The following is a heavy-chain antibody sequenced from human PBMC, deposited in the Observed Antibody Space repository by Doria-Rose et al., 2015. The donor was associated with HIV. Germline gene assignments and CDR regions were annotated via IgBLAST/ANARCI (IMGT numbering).Heavy chain of an antibody. CDR3: ARIKSSRWYHKYYFDF. V-gene: IGHV2-26*01. J-gene: IGHJ4*02. CDR2: MSADDER. CDR1: GVSLSSPGMG. Sequence: QITLKESGPVLVKPTETLTLTCTVSGVSLSSPGMGVSWTCQPPGKALEWLAIMSADDERSYITSLKSRLTISRGTSKSQVVLTMTDMDPVDTATYYCARIKSSRWYHKYYFDFWGQGTLVIVSA. D-gene: IGHD6-13*01.